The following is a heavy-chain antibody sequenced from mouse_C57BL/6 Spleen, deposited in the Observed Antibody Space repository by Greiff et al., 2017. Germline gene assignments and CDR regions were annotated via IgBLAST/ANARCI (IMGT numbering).Heavy chain of an antibody. D-gene: IGHD1-1*01. Sequence: VQLQQSGAELAKPGASVKLSCKASGYTFTSYWMHWVKQRPGQGLEWIGYINPSSGYTKYNQKFKDKATLTADKSSSTAYMQLSSLTYEDSAVYYCARSSSSPYYAMGYWGQAASVTVSS. CDR2: INPSSGYT. V-gene: IGHV1-7*01. CDR1: GYTFTSYW. CDR3: ARSSSSPYYAMGY. J-gene: IGHJ4*01.